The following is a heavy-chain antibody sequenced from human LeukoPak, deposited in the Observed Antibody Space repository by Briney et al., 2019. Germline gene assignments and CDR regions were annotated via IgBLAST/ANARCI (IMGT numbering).Heavy chain of an antibody. D-gene: IGHD1-26*01. CDR2: IYYSGST. Sequence: NTSETLSLTCTVSGGSISSSSYYWGWIRQPPGKGLEWIGSIYYSGSTYYNPSLKSRVTISVDTSKNQFSLKLSSVTAADTAVYYCAREGVGASDIWGQGTMVTVSS. J-gene: IGHJ3*02. CDR3: AREGVGASDI. CDR1: GGSISSSSYY. V-gene: IGHV4-39*07.